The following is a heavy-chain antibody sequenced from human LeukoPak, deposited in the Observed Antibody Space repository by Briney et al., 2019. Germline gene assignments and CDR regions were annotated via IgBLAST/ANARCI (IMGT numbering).Heavy chain of an antibody. CDR3: ARGGAPVVPAAMDFDY. Sequence: GGSLRLSCPAFGFTFSSYSMNWVRQAPGKGLEWVSSISSSSSYIYYADSVKGRFTISRDNAKNSLYLQMNSLRAEDTAVYYCARGGAPVVPAAMDFDYWGQGTLVTVSS. CDR2: ISSSSSYI. J-gene: IGHJ4*02. V-gene: IGHV3-21*01. D-gene: IGHD2-2*01. CDR1: GFTFSSYS.